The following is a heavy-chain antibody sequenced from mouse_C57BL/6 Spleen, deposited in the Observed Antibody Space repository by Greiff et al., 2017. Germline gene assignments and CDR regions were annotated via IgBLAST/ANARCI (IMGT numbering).Heavy chain of an antibody. CDR2: IDPSDSYT. Sequence: QVQLQQPGAELVRPGTSVKLSCKASGYTFTSYWMHWVKQRPGQGLEWIGVIDPSDSYTNYNQKFKGKATLTVDTSSSTAYMQLSSLTSEDSAVYYCARSGHYYGSSTYWYFDVRGTGTTVTVSS. CDR1: GYTFTSYW. CDR3: ARSGHYYGSSTYWYFDV. V-gene: IGHV1-59*01. D-gene: IGHD1-1*01. J-gene: IGHJ1*03.